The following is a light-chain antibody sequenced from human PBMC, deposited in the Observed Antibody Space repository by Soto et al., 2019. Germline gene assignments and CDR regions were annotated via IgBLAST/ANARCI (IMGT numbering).Light chain of an antibody. CDR3: QTWGSGIVV. CDR2: LNSDGSH. CDR1: SGHSNYA. J-gene: IGLJ2*01. V-gene: IGLV4-69*01. Sequence: QPVLTQSPSESASLGASVKLNCTLSSGHSNYAIAWHQQQSEKGPRYLMKLNSDGSHSKGDGIPDRFSGSSSGAERYLTISSLQSEDEADYYCQTWGSGIVVFGGGTKLTVL.